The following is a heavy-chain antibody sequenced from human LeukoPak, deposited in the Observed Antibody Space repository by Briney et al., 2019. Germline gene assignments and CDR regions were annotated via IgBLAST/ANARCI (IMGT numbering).Heavy chain of an antibody. V-gene: IGHV3-74*01. CDR1: GFTFRSYW. CDR2: INSDGSST. J-gene: IGHJ3*02. CDR3: ARVVGDSSGFYYGGAFDI. Sequence: PGGSLRLSCAAPGFTFRSYWMHWVRQAPGKGLVWVSRINSDGSSTSYADSVKGRFTIARDNAKNTLYLQMNSLRAEDTAVYYCARVVGDSSGFYYGGAFDIWGQGTMVTVSS. D-gene: IGHD3-22*01.